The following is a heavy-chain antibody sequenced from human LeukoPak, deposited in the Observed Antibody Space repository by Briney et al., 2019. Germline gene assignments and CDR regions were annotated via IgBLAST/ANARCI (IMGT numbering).Heavy chain of an antibody. V-gene: IGHV1-46*01. CDR2: ITPSGGYT. CDR1: GYTFTRYS. J-gene: IGHJ3*01. D-gene: IGHD5-12*01. Sequence: AASVKVSCKASGYTFTRYSLHWVRQAPGQGLEWMGIITPSGGYTAYAQKFQGRVTMTRDTSTSTVYLELSSLRSDDTAVYYCAREGRDIVATISAHDSFDVWGQGTMVTVSS. CDR3: AREGRDIVATISAHDSFDV.